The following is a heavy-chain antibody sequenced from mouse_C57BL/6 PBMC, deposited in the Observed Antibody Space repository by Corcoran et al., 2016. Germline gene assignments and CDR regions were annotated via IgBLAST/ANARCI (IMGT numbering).Heavy chain of an antibody. Sequence: EVQLQQSGPELVKPGASVKISCKASGYTFTDYYMNWVKQSHGKSLEWIGDIIPNNGGTSYNQKFKGKATLTVDKSSSTAYMELRSLTSEDSAVYYCARVEYYGSSSDYWGQGTTLTVSS. D-gene: IGHD1-1*01. J-gene: IGHJ2*01. CDR2: IIPNNGGT. CDR1: GYTFTDYY. V-gene: IGHV1-26*01. CDR3: ARVEYYGSSSDY.